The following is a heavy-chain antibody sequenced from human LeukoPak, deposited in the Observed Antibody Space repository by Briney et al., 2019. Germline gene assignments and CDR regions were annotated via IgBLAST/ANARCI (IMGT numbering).Heavy chain of an antibody. Sequence: ASVKVSCKVSGYTLTELSMHWVRQAPGQGLEWMGWISAYNGNTNYAQKLQGRVTMTTDTSTGTAYMELRSLRSDDTAVYYCARDRRIAAATDYWGQGTLVTVSS. CDR1: GYTLTELS. CDR2: ISAYNGNT. D-gene: IGHD6-13*01. CDR3: ARDRRIAAATDY. J-gene: IGHJ4*02. V-gene: IGHV1-18*01.